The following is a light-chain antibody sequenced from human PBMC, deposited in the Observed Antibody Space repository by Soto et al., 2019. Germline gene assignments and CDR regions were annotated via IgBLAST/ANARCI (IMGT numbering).Light chain of an antibody. CDR1: QRVLYSPKNKNN. Sequence: DIVMTQSPDSLAVSLGERPTINGNSSQRVLYSPKNKNNLACYQKKPGQPPKLLIYWASTRESGVPDRFSGSGSGTDFTLTISSLQAEDVAVYYCQQYYSTPPTFGQGTKVEIK. J-gene: IGKJ1*01. V-gene: IGKV4-1*01. CDR3: QQYYSTPPT. CDR2: WAS.